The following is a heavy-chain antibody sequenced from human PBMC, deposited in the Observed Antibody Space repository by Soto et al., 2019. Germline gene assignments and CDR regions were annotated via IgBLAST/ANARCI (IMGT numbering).Heavy chain of an antibody. D-gene: IGHD3-16*02. J-gene: IGHJ4*02. V-gene: IGHV1-18*01. CDR3: ARANLMITFGGVIVNYFDY. Sequence: GASVKVSCKASGYTFTSYGISWVRQAPGQGLEWMGWISAYNGNTNYAQKLQGRVTMTTDTSTSTAYMELRSLRSDDTAVYYCARANLMITFGGVIVNYFDYWGQGTLVTVSS. CDR2: ISAYNGNT. CDR1: GYTFTSYG.